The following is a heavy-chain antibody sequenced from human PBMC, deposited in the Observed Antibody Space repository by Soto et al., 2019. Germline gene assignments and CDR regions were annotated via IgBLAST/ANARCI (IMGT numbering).Heavy chain of an antibody. D-gene: IGHD2-2*01. V-gene: IGHV3-7*01. Sequence: EVQLVESGGGLVQPGGSLRLSCEASGFTFSSYWMSWVRQAPGTGLEWVANIKLDGSEKYYVDSVKGRFTISRDNAKNSVYLEMNSLRAEDTAVYYCAREGRGYCSSTTCPGIWGQGTLVTVCS. CDR1: GFTFSSYW. CDR3: AREGRGYCSSTTCPGI. J-gene: IGHJ4*02. CDR2: IKLDGSEK.